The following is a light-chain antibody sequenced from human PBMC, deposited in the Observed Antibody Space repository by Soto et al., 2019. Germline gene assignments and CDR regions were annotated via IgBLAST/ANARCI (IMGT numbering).Light chain of an antibody. J-gene: IGKJ4*01. CDR2: DAS. CDR3: QHYTMYFTWH. V-gene: IGKV1-5*02. CDR1: QSISSW. Sequence: TISAAVGDRVSIICRTSQSISSWLAWYQQKPGKAPKLLIYDASSLESGVQSRFSGSGSGTEFTLTISSLQPDDFATYYCQHYTMYFTWHFGEVAKVENK.